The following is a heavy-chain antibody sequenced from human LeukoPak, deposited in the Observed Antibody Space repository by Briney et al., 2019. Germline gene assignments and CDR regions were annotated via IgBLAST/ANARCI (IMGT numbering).Heavy chain of an antibody. CDR3: ARKMHLYGSGSYFVY. V-gene: IGHV1-8*01. Sequence: ASVKVSCKASGYTFTSYDINWVRQATGQGLEWMGWMNPNSGNTDYAQKFQGRVTMTRNTSISTAYMELSSLRSEDTAVYYCARKMHLYGSGSYFVYWGQGTLVTVSS. D-gene: IGHD3-10*01. CDR1: GYTFTSYD. J-gene: IGHJ4*02. CDR2: MNPNSGNT.